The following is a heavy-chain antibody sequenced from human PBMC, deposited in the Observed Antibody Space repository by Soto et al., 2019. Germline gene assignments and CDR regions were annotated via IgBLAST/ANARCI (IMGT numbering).Heavy chain of an antibody. Sequence: GGSLRLSCAASGFTFSTNAMSWVRQAPGMGLEFVSLISGSGNTIYYADSVKGRFTISRDNSKNTVSLQMTSLRAEDTAVYYCAKVGYDTYGYYLRSLDYWGQGTLVTVSS. CDR3: AKVGYDTYGYYLRSLDY. D-gene: IGHD3-3*01. J-gene: IGHJ4*02. CDR2: ISGSGNTI. V-gene: IGHV3-23*01. CDR1: GFTFSTNA.